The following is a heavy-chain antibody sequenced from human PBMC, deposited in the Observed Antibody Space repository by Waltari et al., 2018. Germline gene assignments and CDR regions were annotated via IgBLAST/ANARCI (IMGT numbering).Heavy chain of an antibody. D-gene: IGHD4-17*01. Sequence: EVQLVESGGGLVQPGGSLRLSCAASGFTFSSYWMSWVRPAPGKGLEWVANIKQDGSEKYYVDSVKGRFTISRDNAKNSLYLQMNSLRAEDTAVYYCARDRVLRGLGDAFDIWGQGTMVTVSS. CDR1: GFTFSSYW. CDR2: IKQDGSEK. J-gene: IGHJ3*02. V-gene: IGHV3-7*03. CDR3: ARDRVLRGLGDAFDI.